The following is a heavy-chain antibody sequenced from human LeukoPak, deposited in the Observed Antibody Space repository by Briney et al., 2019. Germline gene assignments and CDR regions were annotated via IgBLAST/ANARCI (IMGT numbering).Heavy chain of an antibody. J-gene: IGHJ6*03. V-gene: IGHV3-23*01. CDR2: VSGSGYYT. Sequence: GGSLRLSCEGSGFTFSDHHMDWVRQAPGMGLEWVSAVSGSGYYTYYVESVKGRFTISRDNSKNTLYLHMNSLRADDTAVYYCAKMEGQRLYDYCMDVWGRGTTVTVSS. D-gene: IGHD3-3*01. CDR1: GFTFSDHH. CDR3: AKMEGQRLYDYCMDV.